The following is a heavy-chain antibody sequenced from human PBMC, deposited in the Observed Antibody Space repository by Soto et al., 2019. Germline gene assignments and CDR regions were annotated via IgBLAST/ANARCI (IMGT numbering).Heavy chain of an antibody. CDR3: ACDRGGGGQQ. J-gene: IGHJ1*01. D-gene: IGHD3-16*01. CDR2: IFTSEII. V-gene: IGHV4-4*07. CDR1: GGSISGYA. Sequence: SETLSLTCTVSGGSISGYACSWIRQPAWRRLEYIGRIFTSEIIHHNPSLKSRVTMSIDTSENQFSLKLSSVAAADTAIYYCACDRGGGGQQWGQGTLVTVSS.